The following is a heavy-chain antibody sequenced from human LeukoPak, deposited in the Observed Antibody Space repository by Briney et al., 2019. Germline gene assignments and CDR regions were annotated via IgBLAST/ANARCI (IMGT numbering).Heavy chain of an antibody. V-gene: IGHV3-74*03. CDR2: ITTGVSTT. J-gene: IGHJ4*02. Sequence: GGTLRLSCAASGFTFTSYNMHWVRQVSGKGLVWVSRITTGVSTTMYADSVQGRFTISRDNAKNTVHLQMSRLRAADTAIYYCARGYYGDPVAFDYWGQGTLVTVSS. CDR1: GFTFTSYN. D-gene: IGHD3-10*01. CDR3: ARGYYGDPVAFDY.